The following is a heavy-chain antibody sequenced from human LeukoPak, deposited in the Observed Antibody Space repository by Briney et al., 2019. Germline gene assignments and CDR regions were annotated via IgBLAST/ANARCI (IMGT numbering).Heavy chain of an antibody. CDR1: GYTFTGYY. D-gene: IGHD2-15*01. V-gene: IGHV1-2*02. CDR3: ARDRAQGIKYFQH. Sequence: ASVKVSCKASGYTFTGYYMHWVRQAPGQGLEWMGWINPNSGGTNYAQKFQGRVTMTRDTSISTAYMELSRLRSDDTAAYYCARDRAQGIKYFQHWGQGTLVTVSS. J-gene: IGHJ1*01. CDR2: INPNSGGT.